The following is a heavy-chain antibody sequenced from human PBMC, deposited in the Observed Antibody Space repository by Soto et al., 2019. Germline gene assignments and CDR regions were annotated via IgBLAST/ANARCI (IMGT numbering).Heavy chain of an antibody. CDR2: IYRGGDT. J-gene: IGHJ5*02. Sequence: GGSLRLSCAVSGFTVSYNYMSWVRQAPGKGLEWVSVIYRGGDTYYADSVKGRFTISRDNSKNTLYLDMNSLRAEDTAVYYCAKSLDINWKNWFDPWGQGILVTVSS. D-gene: IGHD1-1*01. CDR3: AKSLDINWKNWFDP. CDR1: GFTVSYNY. V-gene: IGHV3-53*01.